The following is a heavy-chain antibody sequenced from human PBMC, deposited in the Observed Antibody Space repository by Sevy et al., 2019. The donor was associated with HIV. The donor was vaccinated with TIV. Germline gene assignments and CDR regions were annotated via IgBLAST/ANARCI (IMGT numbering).Heavy chain of an antibody. D-gene: IGHD1-26*01. V-gene: IGHV4-59*08. CDR2: IYYNGHI. Sequence: SETLSLTCTVSGGSITSLYWNWIRQPPGKGLEWIANIYYNGHINYNPSLKSRVTLSLDTSKNQFSLGLSSVTAGDTAMYYCAGENAWGRCYSWGQGTLVTVSS. CDR1: GGSITSLY. CDR3: AGENAWGRCYS. J-gene: IGHJ4*02.